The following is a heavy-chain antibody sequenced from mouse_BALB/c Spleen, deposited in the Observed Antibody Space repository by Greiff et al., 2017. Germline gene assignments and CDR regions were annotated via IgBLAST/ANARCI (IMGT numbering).Heavy chain of an antibody. V-gene: IGHV1-82*01. CDR3: ARGGGSSYFDY. J-gene: IGHJ2*01. Sequence: QVQLQQSGPELVKPGASVKISCKASGYAFSSSWMNWVKQRPGQGLEWIGRIYPGDGDTNYNGKFKGKATLTADKSSSTAYMQLSSLTSVDSAVYFCARGGGSSYFDYWGQGTTLTVSS. CDR2: IYPGDGDT. CDR1: GYAFSSSW. D-gene: IGHD1-1*01.